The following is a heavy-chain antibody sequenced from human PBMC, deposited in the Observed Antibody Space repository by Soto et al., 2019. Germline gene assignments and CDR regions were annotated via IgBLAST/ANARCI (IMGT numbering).Heavy chain of an antibody. Sequence: QITLKESGPTLVKPTQTLTLTCTFSGFSLSTSGVGVGWIRQPPGKALEWLAFIYWDDIKRYSPSLKSRLTISTDTYKTKVVLKMTNMDPVDTATYYCAHSVGRSGSIGPYSFDYWGQGTLVTVSS. CDR1: GFSLSTSGVG. V-gene: IGHV2-5*02. CDR2: IYWDDIK. CDR3: AHSVGRSGSIGPYSFDY. J-gene: IGHJ4*02. D-gene: IGHD3-3*01.